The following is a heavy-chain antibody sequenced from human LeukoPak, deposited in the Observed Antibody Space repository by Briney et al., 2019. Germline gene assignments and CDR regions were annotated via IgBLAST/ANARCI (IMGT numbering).Heavy chain of an antibody. V-gene: IGHV4-4*02. CDR3: ASGGIVVVTATPYDAFDI. Sequence: SGTLSLTCAVSGGSISSRNWWSWVRQPPGKGLEWIGEIYHSGSTNYNPSLKTRVTISVDTSKNQFSLKLSSVTAADTAVYYCASGGIVVVTATPYDAFDIWGQGTMVTVSS. CDR1: GGSISSRNW. J-gene: IGHJ3*02. D-gene: IGHD2-21*02. CDR2: IYHSGST.